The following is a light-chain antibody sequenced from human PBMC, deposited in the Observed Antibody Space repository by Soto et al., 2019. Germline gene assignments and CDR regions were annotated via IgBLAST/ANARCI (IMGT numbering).Light chain of an antibody. CDR2: DVN. CDR3: SSHSSSSTLVV. Sequence: QSALSQPASMSGSPGQSITISCTGTSSDVGGYHYVSWYRQYPGKAPKLIIYDVNNRPSEVSNLFSGSKSGNTASLTISGLQAEDEADYYCSSHSSSSTLVVFGGGTKLTVL. J-gene: IGLJ2*01. V-gene: IGLV2-14*03. CDR1: SSDVGGYHY.